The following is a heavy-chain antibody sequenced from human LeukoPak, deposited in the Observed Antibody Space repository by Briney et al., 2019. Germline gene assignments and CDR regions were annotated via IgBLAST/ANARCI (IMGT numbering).Heavy chain of an antibody. CDR1: GFTFDDYA. J-gene: IGHJ4*02. CDR2: ISWNSGSI. Sequence: QPGGSLRLSCAASGFTFDDYAMHWVRQAPGKGLEWVSGISWNSGSIGYADSVKGRFTISRDNSKNTLYLQMNSLRAEDTAVYYCARGYYDSSGYYPYYFDYWGQGTLVTVSS. CDR3: ARGYYDSSGYYPYYFDY. D-gene: IGHD3-22*01. V-gene: IGHV3-9*01.